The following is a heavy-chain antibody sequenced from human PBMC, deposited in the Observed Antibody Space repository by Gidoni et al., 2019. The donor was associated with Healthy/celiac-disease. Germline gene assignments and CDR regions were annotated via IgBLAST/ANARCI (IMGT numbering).Heavy chain of an antibody. V-gene: IGHV4-59*01. CDR3: ARVSSWARYYYYMDV. Sequence: QVQLQESGPGLVKPSETLSLTCTVSGGSISSYYWSWIRQPPGKGLEWIGYIYYSGSTNYNPSLKSRVTISVDTSKNQFSLKLSSVTAADTAVYYCARVSSWARYYYYMDVWGKGTTVTVSS. CDR1: GGSISSYY. CDR2: IYYSGST. D-gene: IGHD6-13*01. J-gene: IGHJ6*03.